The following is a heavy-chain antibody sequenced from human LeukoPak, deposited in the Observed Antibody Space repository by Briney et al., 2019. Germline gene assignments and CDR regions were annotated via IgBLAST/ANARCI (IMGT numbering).Heavy chain of an antibody. CDR1: GFTFSSYA. D-gene: IGHD3-3*01. J-gene: IGHJ4*02. V-gene: IGHV3-23*01. CDR2: ISGSGGST. Sequence: GGSLRLSCAASGFTFSSYAMSWVRQAPGKGLEWVSAISGSGGSTYYADSVRGRFTIFRDNSKNTLYLQMNSLRAEDTAVYYCAKDFGRGYYGFWGQGTLVTVSS. CDR3: AKDFGRGYYGF.